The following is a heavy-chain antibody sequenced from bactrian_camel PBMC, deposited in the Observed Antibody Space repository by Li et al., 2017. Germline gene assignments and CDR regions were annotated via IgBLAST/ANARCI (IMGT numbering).Heavy chain of an antibody. CDR3: AADGGRWKHPSGSCLVAHEYDY. J-gene: IGHJ4*01. V-gene: IGHV3S53*01. Sequence: VQLVESGGGSVEAGGSLRLSCVASESTYRSGCMGWYREAPGQAREGIASIDSDGSTTYIDSVKGRFTVSQDSAKNILYLQMNSLKPEDTAMYYCAADGGRWKHPSGSCLVAHEYDYWGQGTQVTVS. D-gene: IGHD2*01. CDR2: IDSDGST. CDR1: ESTYRSGC.